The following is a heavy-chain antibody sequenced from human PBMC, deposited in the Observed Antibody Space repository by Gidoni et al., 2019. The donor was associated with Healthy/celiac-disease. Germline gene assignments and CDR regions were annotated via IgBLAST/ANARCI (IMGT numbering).Heavy chain of an antibody. CDR1: GFTFSSYA. CDR2: ISGSGGST. J-gene: IGHJ4*02. V-gene: IGHV3-23*01. CDR3: AKGCGGDCYWDFDY. Sequence: EVQLLESGGDLGQPGGSRRLSAAACGFTFSSYAMSWVRQAPGNGLELVSAISGSGGSTYYADSVKGRFTISRDNSKNTLYLQMNSRRAEDTAVYYCAKGCGGDCYWDFDYWGQGTLVTVSS. D-gene: IGHD2-21*02.